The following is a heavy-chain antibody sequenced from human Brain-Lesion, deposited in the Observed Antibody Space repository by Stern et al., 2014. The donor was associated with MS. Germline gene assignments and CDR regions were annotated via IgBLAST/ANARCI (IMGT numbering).Heavy chain of an antibody. Sequence: QVQLVQSGPEVKKPGSSVQVSCKASGGTFGTYPITWLRQAPGQGLEWMGRIIPIFGSPNYAQKFQGRVTITADRSTTTVYMKLSSLKSDDAAVYYCAKDGPALVTNWFDHWGRGTLVTVSS. D-gene: IGHD5-18*01. J-gene: IGHJ5*02. CDR2: IIPIFGSP. V-gene: IGHV1-69*06. CDR3: AKDGPALVTNWFDH. CDR1: GGTFGTYP.